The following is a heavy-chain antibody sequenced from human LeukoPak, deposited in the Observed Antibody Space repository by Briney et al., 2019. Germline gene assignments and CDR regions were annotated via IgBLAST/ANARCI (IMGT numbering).Heavy chain of an antibody. CDR1: GFTFSSYG. Sequence: GGSLRLSCAASGFTFSSYGMHWVRQAPGKGLEWVAVIWYDGSNKYYADSVKGRFTISRDNSKNTLYLQMNSLRAEDTAVYYCARVNDAYPKVTYYDFWSGYQPYYYYYGMDVWGQGTTVTVSS. V-gene: IGHV3-33*01. D-gene: IGHD3-3*01. CDR2: IWYDGSNK. CDR3: ARVNDAYPKVTYYDFWSGYQPYYYYYGMDV. J-gene: IGHJ6*02.